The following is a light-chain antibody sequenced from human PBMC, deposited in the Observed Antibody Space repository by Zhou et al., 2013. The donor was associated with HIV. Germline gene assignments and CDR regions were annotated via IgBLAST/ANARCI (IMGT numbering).Light chain of an antibody. CDR3: QKYNSAPLT. V-gene: IGKV1-12*01. CDR1: QGSSSW. CDR2: ATS. Sequence: DIQMTQSPSSVSASVGDTVTITCRASQGSSSWLAWYQQKPGKAPKLLIYATSTLQSGVPSRFSGSGSGTDFTLTISSLQPEDVATYYCQKYNSAPLTFGQGTRLEIK. J-gene: IGKJ5*01.